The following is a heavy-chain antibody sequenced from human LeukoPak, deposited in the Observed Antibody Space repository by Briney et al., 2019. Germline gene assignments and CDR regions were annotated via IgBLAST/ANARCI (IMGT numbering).Heavy chain of an antibody. V-gene: IGHV4-38-2*01. J-gene: IGHJ6*03. Sequence: SETLSLTCAVSGYSISSGHYWVWIRPPPGKGLEYIGNIYHSGSSHYNPSLKSRVTISVDTSNNQFSLKLSSVTAADTAVYYCARAKNPYYYYYYMDFWGRGTTATVSS. CDR3: ARAKNPYYYYYYMDF. CDR2: IYHSGSS. CDR1: GYSISSGHY.